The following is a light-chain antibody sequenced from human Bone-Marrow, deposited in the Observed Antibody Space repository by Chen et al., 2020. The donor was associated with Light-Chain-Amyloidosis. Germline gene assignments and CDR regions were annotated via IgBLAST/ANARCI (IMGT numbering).Light chain of an antibody. CDR2: CAS. J-gene: IGKJ2*01. CDR3: QQYHTTAYT. V-gene: IGKV4-1*01. Sequence: DIVMTQSTDSLAVSVGVRATINCKSSQSFLFSSNNKNYLSWYQQKPLQPPKLLIYCASTLESGVPDRFSGSGSGTDCTLTISSLQAEDVAVYYCQQYHTTAYTFGQGTKLEIK. CDR1: QSFLFSSNNKNY.